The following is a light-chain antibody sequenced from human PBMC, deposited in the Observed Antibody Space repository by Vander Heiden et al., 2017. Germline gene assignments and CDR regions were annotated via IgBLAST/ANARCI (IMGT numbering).Light chain of an antibody. CDR3: AAWDDSLNGQWV. CDR2: SDN. V-gene: IGLV1-44*01. CDR1: SIGSYS. Sequence: QSILTQPPSASGTPGQRVAISCSGSSIGSYSVSWYQHLPGTAPTLLIYSDNQRPSGVPDRFSGSKSGTSASLAIGGLQSEDEADYYCAAWDDSLNGQWVFGGGTKLTVL. J-gene: IGLJ2*01.